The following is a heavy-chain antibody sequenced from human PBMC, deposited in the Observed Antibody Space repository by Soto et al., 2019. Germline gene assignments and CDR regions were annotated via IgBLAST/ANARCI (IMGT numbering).Heavy chain of an antibody. CDR3: ARDLDRHYYYYGMDV. CDR1: GYTFTSYA. Sequence: ASVKVSCKASGYTFTSYAMHWVRQAPGQRLEWMGWINAGNGNTKYSQKFQGRVTITRDTSASTAYMELSSLRSEDTAVYYCARDLDRHYYYYGMDVWGQGTTGTVSS. V-gene: IGHV1-3*01. D-gene: IGHD3-9*01. J-gene: IGHJ6*01. CDR2: INAGNGNT.